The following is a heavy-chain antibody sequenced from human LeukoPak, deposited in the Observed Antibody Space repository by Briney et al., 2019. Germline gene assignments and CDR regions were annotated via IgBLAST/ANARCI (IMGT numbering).Heavy chain of an antibody. Sequence: PGGSLRLSCAASGFTFSSYGMHWVRQAPGKGLEWVAVISYDGSNKYYADSVKGRFTISRDNSKNTLYLQMNSLRAEDTAVYYCARDRYPLLEWFNDYWGQGTLVTVSS. V-gene: IGHV3-30*03. CDR3: ARDRYPLLEWFNDY. D-gene: IGHD3-3*02. J-gene: IGHJ4*02. CDR2: ISYDGSNK. CDR1: GFTFSSYG.